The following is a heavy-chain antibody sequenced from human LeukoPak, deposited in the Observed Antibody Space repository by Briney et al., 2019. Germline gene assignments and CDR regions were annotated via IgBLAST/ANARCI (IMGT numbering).Heavy chain of an antibody. Sequence: GGSLRLSCAASGFTFSSYSMNWVRQALGKGLEWVSSISSSSSYIYYADSVKGRFTISRDNAKNSLYLQMNSLRAEDTAVYCCARGRDNFWSGYFFSTAGPYIDYWGQGTLVTVSS. J-gene: IGHJ4*02. CDR3: ARGRDNFWSGYFFSTAGPYIDY. CDR1: GFTFSSYS. V-gene: IGHV3-21*01. D-gene: IGHD3-3*01. CDR2: ISSSSSYI.